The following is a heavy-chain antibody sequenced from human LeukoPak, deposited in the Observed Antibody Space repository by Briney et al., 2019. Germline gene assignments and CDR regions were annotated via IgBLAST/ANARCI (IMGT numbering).Heavy chain of an antibody. J-gene: IGHJ3*02. V-gene: IGHV3-21*01. Sequence: PGGSLRLSCAASGFTFSSYSMNWVRQAPGKGLEWVSSISSSSSYIYYADSLKGRFTISRDNAKNSLYLQMNSLAAEDTAVYYCARESDLLDAFDIWGQGTMVTVSS. CDR1: GFTFSSYS. CDR3: ARESDLLDAFDI. CDR2: ISSSSSYI.